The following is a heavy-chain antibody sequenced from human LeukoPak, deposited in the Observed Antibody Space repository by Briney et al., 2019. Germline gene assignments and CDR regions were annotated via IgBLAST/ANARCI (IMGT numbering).Heavy chain of an antibody. J-gene: IGHJ4*02. CDR1: GFTFSSYA. Sequence: RGSLRLSCAASGFTFSSYAMSWVPQAPGKGLEWVSAISGSGGSTYYADSVKGRFTISRDNPKNTLYLQMNSLRAEDTAVYYCAKRPSGSYYTQYYFDYWGQGTLVTVSS. D-gene: IGHD3-10*01. CDR2: ISGSGGST. CDR3: AKRPSGSYYTQYYFDY. V-gene: IGHV3-23*01.